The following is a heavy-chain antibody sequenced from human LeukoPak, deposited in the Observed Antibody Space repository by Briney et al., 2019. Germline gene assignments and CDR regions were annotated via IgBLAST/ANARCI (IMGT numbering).Heavy chain of an antibody. CDR3: ARDRYYDSSGYDAFDI. Sequence: GGSLRLSCAASGFTFSNSWMSWVRQAPGKGLEWVANIKQDGSEKYYVDSVKGRFTISRDNAKNSLYLQMNSLRAEDTAVYYCARDRYYDSSGYDAFDIWGQGTMVTVSS. CDR1: GFTFSNSW. V-gene: IGHV3-7*01. J-gene: IGHJ3*02. D-gene: IGHD3-22*01. CDR2: IKQDGSEK.